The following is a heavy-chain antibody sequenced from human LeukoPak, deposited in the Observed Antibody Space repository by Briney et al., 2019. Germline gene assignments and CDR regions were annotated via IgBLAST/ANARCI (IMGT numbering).Heavy chain of an antibody. V-gene: IGHV5-51*01. CDR1: GYSFTSYW. J-gene: IGHJ5*02. Sequence: GESLKISCKGSGYSFTSYWIGWVRQMPGKGLEWMGIIYPGDSDTRYSPSFQGQVTISADKSISTAYLQWSSLKASDTAMYYYARHYYGSGSYAWFDPWGQGTLVTVSS. CDR2: IYPGDSDT. CDR3: ARHYYGSGSYAWFDP. D-gene: IGHD3-10*01.